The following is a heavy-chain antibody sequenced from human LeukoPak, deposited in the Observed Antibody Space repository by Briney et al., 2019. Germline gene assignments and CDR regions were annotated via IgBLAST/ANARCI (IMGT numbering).Heavy chain of an antibody. D-gene: IGHD5-18*01. CDR1: GGTFSSYA. CDR2: IIPIFGTA. J-gene: IGHJ6*03. V-gene: IGHV1-69*05. CDR3: ARVFLDTAMGRYYYYYYMDV. Sequence: ASVKVSCKASGGTFSSYAISWVRQAPGQGLEWMGGIIPIFGTANYAQKFQGRVTITTDESTSTAYMELSSLRSEDTAVYYCARVFLDTAMGRYYYYYYMDVWGKGTTVTVSS.